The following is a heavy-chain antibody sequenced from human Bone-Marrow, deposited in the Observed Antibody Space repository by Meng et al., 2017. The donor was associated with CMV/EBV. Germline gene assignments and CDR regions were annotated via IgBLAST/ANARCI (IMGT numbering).Heavy chain of an antibody. CDR3: ARDWFDPNTSPRDY. Sequence: GGSLRLSCAASGFTFSSYAMHWVRQAPGKGLEWVSSISSTSTYIYYTGSVKGRFTLSRDNAKTSVYLQMNSLRAEDTAMYYCARDWFDPNTSPRDYWGQGIMDTVSS. CDR2: ISSTSTYI. CDR1: GFTFSSYA. J-gene: IGHJ4*02. D-gene: IGHD2-2*01. V-gene: IGHV3-21*01.